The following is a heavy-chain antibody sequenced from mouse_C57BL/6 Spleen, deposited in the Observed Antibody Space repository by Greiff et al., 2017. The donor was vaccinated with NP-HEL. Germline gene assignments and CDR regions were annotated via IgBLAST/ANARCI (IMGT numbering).Heavy chain of an antibody. J-gene: IGHJ3*01. CDR2: INPSSGYT. D-gene: IGHD2-13*01. V-gene: IGHV1-4*01. Sequence: QVQLQQSGAELARPGASVKMSCKASGYTFTSYTMHWVKQRPGQGLEWIGYINPSSGYTKYNQKFKDKATLTADKSSSTAYMQLSSLTSEDCAVYYCAREGDSAWFAYWGQGTLVTVSA. CDR1: GYTFTSYT. CDR3: AREGDSAWFAY.